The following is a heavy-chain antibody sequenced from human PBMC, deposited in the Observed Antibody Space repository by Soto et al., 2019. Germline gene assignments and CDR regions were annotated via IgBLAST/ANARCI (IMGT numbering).Heavy chain of an antibody. D-gene: IGHD3-22*01. J-gene: IGHJ6*02. CDR3: AREGGYYYDSSGYYSDYYYGMDV. Sequence: HPGGSLRLSCAASGFTFSSYGMHWVRQAPGKGLEWVAVIWYDGSNKYYADSVKGRFTISRDNSKNTLYLQMNSLRAEDTAVYYCAREGGYYYDSSGYYSDYYYGMDVWGQGTTVTVSS. CDR1: GFTFSSYG. V-gene: IGHV3-33*01. CDR2: IWYDGSNK.